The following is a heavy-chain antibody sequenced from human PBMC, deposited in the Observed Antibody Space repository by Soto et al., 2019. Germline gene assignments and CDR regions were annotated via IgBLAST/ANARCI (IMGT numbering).Heavy chain of an antibody. V-gene: IGHV1-69*13. J-gene: IGHJ6*02. CDR2: IIPIFGTA. CDR3: ARDRRIQLWLSYYYYGMDV. D-gene: IGHD5-18*01. CDR1: GGTFSSYA. Sequence: SVKVSCKASGGTFSSYAISWVRQAPGQGLEWMGGIIPIFGTANYAQKFQGRVTITADESTSTAYMVLSSLRSEDTAVYYCARDRRIQLWLSYYYYGMDVWGQGTTVTVSS.